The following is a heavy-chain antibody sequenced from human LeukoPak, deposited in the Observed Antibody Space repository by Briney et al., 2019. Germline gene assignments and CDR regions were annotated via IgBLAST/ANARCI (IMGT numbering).Heavy chain of an antibody. J-gene: IGHJ3*02. V-gene: IGHV3-21*01. D-gene: IGHD3-3*01. CDR2: ISSSSSYI. CDR1: GFTFSSYS. Sequence: PGGSLRLSCAASGFTFSSYSMNWGRQAPGKGLEWVSSISSSSSYIYYEDSVKGRFTISRDNAKNSLYLQMNSLRAEDTAVYYCARGWSDFWSGLDDAFDIWGQGTMVTVSS. CDR3: ARGWSDFWSGLDDAFDI.